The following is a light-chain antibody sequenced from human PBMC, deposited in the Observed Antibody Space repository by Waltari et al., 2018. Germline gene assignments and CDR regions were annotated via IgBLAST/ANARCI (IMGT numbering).Light chain of an antibody. V-gene: IGLV2-14*03. CDR2: DVS. CDR3: SSYTSSSTSV. Sequence: QSALTQPASVSGSPGQSITISCTGTSSDVGGYHSVSWYQQHPGKAPKLMIYDVSNRPSGVSNRFSGSKSGNTASLTISGLQAEDEADYYCSSYTSSSTSVFGGGTKLTVL. J-gene: IGLJ2*01. CDR1: SSDVGGYHS.